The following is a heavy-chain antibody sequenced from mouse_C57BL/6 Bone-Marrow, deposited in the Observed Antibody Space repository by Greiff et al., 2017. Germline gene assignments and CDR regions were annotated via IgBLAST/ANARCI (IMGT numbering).Heavy chain of an antibody. CDR2: ISPYYGDA. V-gene: IGHV1-67*01. D-gene: IGHD1-1*01. CDR3: ARLGSSLYFDY. J-gene: IGHJ2*01. CDR1: GYTFTDYA. Sequence: QVQLQQSGPELVRPGVSVKISCKGSGYTFTDYAMHWVKQSHAKSLEWIGVISPYYGDASYNQKFKDKATMTVAKSSSTAYMELTRLTSEDSAVYYCARLGSSLYFDYWGQGTTLTVSS.